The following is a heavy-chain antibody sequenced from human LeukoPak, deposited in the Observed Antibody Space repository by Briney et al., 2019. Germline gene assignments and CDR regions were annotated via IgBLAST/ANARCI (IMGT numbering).Heavy chain of an antibody. D-gene: IGHD6-13*01. Sequence: SETLSLTCTVSSGSISSYSYYWGWIRQPPGKGLEWIASIYYSGTTYYNPSLKSRVIISTDTSNNQFSLKLSSVTATDTAVYYCVRHTAYGQLVDYWGQGTLVTVSS. J-gene: IGHJ4*02. V-gene: IGHV4-39*01. CDR1: SGSISSYSYY. CDR2: IYYSGTT. CDR3: VRHTAYGQLVDY.